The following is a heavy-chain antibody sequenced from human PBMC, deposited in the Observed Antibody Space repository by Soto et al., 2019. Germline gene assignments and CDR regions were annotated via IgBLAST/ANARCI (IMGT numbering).Heavy chain of an antibody. CDR1: GFTFSTYS. J-gene: IGHJ4*02. D-gene: IGHD2-2*01. V-gene: IGHV3-21*01. Sequence: EVQLVESGGGLVKPGGSLRLSCAASGFTFSTYSMNWVRQAPGKGLEWVASISPTSTHIYYADSVKGRFSISRDNAEKSLYLDMNSLGAEDTAIYYCARGGGGVVVVPGANRGDFWGQGTLVTVSS. CDR2: ISPTSTHI. CDR3: ARGGGGVVVVPGANRGDF.